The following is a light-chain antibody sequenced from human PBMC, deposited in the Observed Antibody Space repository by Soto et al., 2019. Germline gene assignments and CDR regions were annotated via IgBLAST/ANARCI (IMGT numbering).Light chain of an antibody. CDR2: DVN. CDR3: TSCTPITTMI. Sequence: QSVLTQPASVSGSPGQSITISCTGTSSDIGAYNFVSWYQQHPGKAPKLMLYDVNIRPSGVSNRFSGSKSGNTASLTISGLQAVDEADYYCTSCTPITTMIFVGGTKVTVL. J-gene: IGLJ2*01. V-gene: IGLV2-14*03. CDR1: SSDIGAYNF.